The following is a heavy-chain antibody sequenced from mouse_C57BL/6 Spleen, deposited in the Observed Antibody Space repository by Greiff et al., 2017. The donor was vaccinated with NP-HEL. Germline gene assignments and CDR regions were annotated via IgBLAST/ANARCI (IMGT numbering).Heavy chain of an antibody. V-gene: IGHV7-3*01. CDR1: GFTFTDYY. Sequence: EVQLVESGGGLVQPGGSLSLSCAASGFTFTDYYMSWVRQPPGKALEWLGFIRNKANGYTTEYSASVKGRFTISRDNSQSILYLQMNALRAEDSATYYCARYSGYLDYWGQGTTLTVSS. J-gene: IGHJ2*01. CDR3: ARYSGYLDY. CDR2: IRNKANGYTT.